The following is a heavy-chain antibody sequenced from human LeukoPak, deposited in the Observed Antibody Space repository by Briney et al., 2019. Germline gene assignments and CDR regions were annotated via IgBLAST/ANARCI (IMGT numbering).Heavy chain of an antibody. D-gene: IGHD6-19*01. CDR3: ARGGSGWSF. Sequence: GGSLRLSCAASGFTFDDYGMNWVGQAPGKGLEWVSGINWNGGNTAYADSVKGRFTISRDNAKNSLYLQMNSLRAEDTAVYYCARGGSGWSFWGQGTLVTVSS. CDR1: GFTFDDYG. J-gene: IGHJ4*02. CDR2: INWNGGNT. V-gene: IGHV3-20*04.